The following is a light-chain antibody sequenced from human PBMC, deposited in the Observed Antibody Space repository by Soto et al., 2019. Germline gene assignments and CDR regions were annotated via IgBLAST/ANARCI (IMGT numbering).Light chain of an antibody. Sequence: DIRMSQSPPSLAASVGDRVTITCRASQSIDRFLNWYQQKSGIAPKLLIFAASSLQDGVPSRFGGSGSGTDFALTITSLQPEDFATYYCQQTHGTPYNFGQGTKLQIK. J-gene: IGKJ2*01. CDR3: QQTHGTPYN. CDR2: AAS. CDR1: QSIDRF. V-gene: IGKV1-39*01.